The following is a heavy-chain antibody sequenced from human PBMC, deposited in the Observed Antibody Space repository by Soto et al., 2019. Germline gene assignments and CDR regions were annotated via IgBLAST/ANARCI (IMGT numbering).Heavy chain of an antibody. Sequence: QVQLQQWGAGLLKPSETLSLTCAVYGGSFSGYYWSWIRQPPGKGLEWIGEINHSGSTNYNPSLKSRVTISVDTSKNQFSLKLSSVTAADTAVYYCARGQIRTLRSFRRGHTWFDPWGQGTLVTVSS. CDR1: GGSFSGYY. CDR2: INHSGST. J-gene: IGHJ5*02. D-gene: IGHD3-16*02. CDR3: ARGQIRTLRSFRRGHTWFDP. V-gene: IGHV4-34*01.